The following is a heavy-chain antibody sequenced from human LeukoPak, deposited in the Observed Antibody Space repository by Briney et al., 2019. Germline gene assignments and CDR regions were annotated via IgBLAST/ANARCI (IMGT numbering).Heavy chain of an antibody. J-gene: IGHJ3*02. CDR3: SRGDYPHAFDI. D-gene: IGHD4-17*01. CDR2: IYTSGST. V-gene: IGHV4-61*02. Sequence: SQTLSLTCTVSGGSISSGSYYWSWIRQPAGKGLEWVGRIYTSGSTNYNPSLKSRVTISVDTSKNQFSLKLSSVTAADTALYYGSRGDYPHAFDIRGQGTMITVSA. CDR1: GGSISSGSYY.